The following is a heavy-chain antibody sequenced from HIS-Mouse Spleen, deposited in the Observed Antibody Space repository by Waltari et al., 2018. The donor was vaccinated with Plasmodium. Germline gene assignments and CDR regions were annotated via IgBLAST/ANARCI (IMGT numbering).Heavy chain of an antibody. Sequence: QVQLQESGPGLVKPSETLSLTCTVSGYSFSSGYYWGWIRQPPGQGLEWIGSIYHSGSTYYNPSLKSRVTISVDTSKNQFSLKLSSVTAADTAVYYCARVDYGSGDYYYYYGMDVWGQGTTVTVSS. CDR1: GYSFSSGYY. J-gene: IGHJ6*02. CDR3: ARVDYGSGDYYYYYGMDV. CDR2: IYHSGST. V-gene: IGHV4-38-2*02. D-gene: IGHD3-10*01.